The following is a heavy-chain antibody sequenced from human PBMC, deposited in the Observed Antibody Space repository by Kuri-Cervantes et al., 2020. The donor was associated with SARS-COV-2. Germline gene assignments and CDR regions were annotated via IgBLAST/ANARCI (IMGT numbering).Heavy chain of an antibody. D-gene: IGHD6-13*01. CDR3: ARDPYSSSWYRYYYGMDV. V-gene: IGHV3-21*01. J-gene: IGHJ6*02. Sequence: ETLSLTCAASGFTFSSYSMNWVRQAPGKRLEWVSSISSSSSYIYYADSVKGRFTISRDNAKNSLYLQMNSLRAEDTAVYYCARDPYSSSWYRYYYGMDVWGQGTTVTVSS. CDR2: ISSSSSYI. CDR1: GFTFSSYS.